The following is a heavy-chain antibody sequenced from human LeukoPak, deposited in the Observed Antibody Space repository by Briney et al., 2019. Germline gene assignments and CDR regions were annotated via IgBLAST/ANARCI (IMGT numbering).Heavy chain of an antibody. CDR2: IHHSGST. CDR1: GYSISSGYY. CDR3: ARAYGGNSQYFQH. D-gene: IGHD4-23*01. J-gene: IGHJ1*01. Sequence: KTSETLSLTCTVSGYSISSGYYWGWIRQPPGKGLEWIGSIHHSGSTNYNPSLKSPVTISLDTSKNQFSLKLSSVTAADTAVYYCARAYGGNSQYFQHWGQGTLVTVSS. V-gene: IGHV4-38-2*02.